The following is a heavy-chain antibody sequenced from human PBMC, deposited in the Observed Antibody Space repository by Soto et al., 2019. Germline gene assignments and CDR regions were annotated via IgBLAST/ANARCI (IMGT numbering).Heavy chain of an antibody. D-gene: IGHD3-3*01. J-gene: IGHJ4*02. V-gene: IGHV1-18*04. Sequence: ASVKVSCKGSGYTFTSYVLSWVRQAPGQGLEWIGWISAYNGNTKYAQNLQARVTMTTDTSTGTSDMGLRSLRSDDTDAYYCARDRNDFCSGYYGYWGQRTLVTVSS. CDR2: ISAYNGNT. CDR3: ARDRNDFCSGYYGY. CDR1: GYTFTSYV.